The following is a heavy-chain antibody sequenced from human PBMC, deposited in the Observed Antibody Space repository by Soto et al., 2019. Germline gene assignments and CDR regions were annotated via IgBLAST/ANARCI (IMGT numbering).Heavy chain of an antibody. V-gene: IGHV1-69*01. J-gene: IGHJ6*02. CDR1: GGTFSSYA. D-gene: IGHD2-2*01. CDR3: ARNGLGYCSSTSCPTPRYYYYYGMDV. CDR2: IIPIFGTA. Sequence: QVQLVQSGAEVKKPGSSVKVSCKASGGTFSSYAISWVRQAPGQGLEWMGGIIPIFGTANYAQKFQGRVPITADESTSTAYMELSSLRSEDTAVYYCARNGLGYCSSTSCPTPRYYYYYGMDVWGQGTTVTVSS.